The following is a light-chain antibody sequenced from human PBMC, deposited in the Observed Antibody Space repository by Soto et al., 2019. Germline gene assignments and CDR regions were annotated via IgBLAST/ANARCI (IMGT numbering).Light chain of an antibody. CDR3: QQYGSAPLP. J-gene: IGKJ4*01. Sequence: ESVLTQSPGTLSLSPGERATLSCRASQSISSNFLAWYQQKPGQAPRLLIYGASSRATSIPDRFSGSESVTDSTLTISRLEPEDFAVYSRQQYGSAPLPFGGGTKVDIQ. CDR1: QSISSNF. CDR2: GAS. V-gene: IGKV3-20*01.